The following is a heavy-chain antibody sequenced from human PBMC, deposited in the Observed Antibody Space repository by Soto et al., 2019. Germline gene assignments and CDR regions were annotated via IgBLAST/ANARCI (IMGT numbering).Heavy chain of an antibody. V-gene: IGHV1-69*13. Sequence: SVEVSCKASGGTFSTYAITWVRQVPGQGLEWMGGIIPMFGTANYAQKFRGRVTVTADESTSTAHMELSSLRSEDTAVYYCARGWETVGTTTPFAYWGQGTLVTVSS. CDR3: ARGWETVGTTTPFAY. CDR1: GGTFSTYA. CDR2: IIPMFGTA. J-gene: IGHJ4*02. D-gene: IGHD1-26*01.